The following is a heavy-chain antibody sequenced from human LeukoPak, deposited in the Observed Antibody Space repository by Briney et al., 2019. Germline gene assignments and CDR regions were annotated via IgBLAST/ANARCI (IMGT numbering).Heavy chain of an antibody. CDR3: ASRGYSYGYNY. CDR2: IYYSGST. Sequence: SETLSLTCTVSGDSISSYYWSWIRQPPGKGLEWIGYIYYSGSTNYNPSLKSRVTISVDTSKNQFSLKLSSVTAADTAVYYCASRGYSYGYNYWGQGTLVSVSS. D-gene: IGHD5-18*01. J-gene: IGHJ4*02. CDR1: GDSISSYY. V-gene: IGHV4-59*08.